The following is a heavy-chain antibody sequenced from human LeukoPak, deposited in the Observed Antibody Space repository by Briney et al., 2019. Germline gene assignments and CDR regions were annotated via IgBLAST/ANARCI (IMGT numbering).Heavy chain of an antibody. D-gene: IGHD3-10*01. Sequence: SETLSLTCTVSGGSISSYYWSWIRQPAGKGLEWIGRIHTSGSTNYNPSLKSRVTMSVDTSKNQFSLKLSSVTAADTAVYYCAREGDGLWFGEHHFDYWGQGTLVTVSS. CDR3: AREGDGLWFGEHHFDY. CDR2: IHTSGST. CDR1: GGSISSYY. V-gene: IGHV4-4*07. J-gene: IGHJ4*02.